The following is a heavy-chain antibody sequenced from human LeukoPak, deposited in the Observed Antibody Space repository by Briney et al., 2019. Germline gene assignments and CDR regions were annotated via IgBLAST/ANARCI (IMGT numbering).Heavy chain of an antibody. V-gene: IGHV3-23*01. CDR2: ISGSRGHT. J-gene: IGHJ5*02. CDR1: GFTFSDYP. D-gene: IGHD3-22*01. CDR3: ARDPLDSSGLMNWFGP. Sequence: GGSLRLSCAGSGFTFSDYPMTWVRQAPGKGLEWVSAISGSRGHTYYADSVRGRFTISRDNSKNTLYLQMNSLRTEDTAVYYCARDPLDSSGLMNWFGPWGQGTLVTVSS.